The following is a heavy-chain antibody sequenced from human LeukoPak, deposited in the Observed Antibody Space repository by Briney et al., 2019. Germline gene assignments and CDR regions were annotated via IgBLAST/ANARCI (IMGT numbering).Heavy chain of an antibody. CDR2: IYYSGST. D-gene: IGHD6-19*01. J-gene: IGHJ6*02. CDR3: ARLEGSGWPYYGMDV. V-gene: IGHV4-39*01. Sequence: PSETLSLTCTVSGGSISSSSYYWGWIRQPPGKGLEWIGSIYYSGSTYYNPSLKSRVTISVDTSKNQFSLKLSSVTAADTAVYYCARLEGSGWPYYGMDVWGQGTTVTVPS. CDR1: GGSISSSSYY.